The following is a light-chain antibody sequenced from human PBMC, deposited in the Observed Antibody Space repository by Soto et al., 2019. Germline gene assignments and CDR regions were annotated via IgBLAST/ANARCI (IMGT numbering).Light chain of an antibody. Sequence: QSVLTQPPSASGSPGQSVTISCTETSSDIGGYNYISWYQQQPGKAPKLMIYEVSKRPSGVPDRFSASKSGNTASLTVSGLQAEDEADYYCASYAVSSVVFGGGTKLTVL. J-gene: IGLJ2*01. V-gene: IGLV2-8*01. CDR2: EVS. CDR1: SSDIGGYNY. CDR3: ASYAVSSVV.